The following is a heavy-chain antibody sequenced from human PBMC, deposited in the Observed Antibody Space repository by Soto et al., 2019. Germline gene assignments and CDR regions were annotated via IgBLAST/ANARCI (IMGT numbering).Heavy chain of an antibody. D-gene: IGHD2-21*02. Sequence: EVQLVESGGGLVQPGGSLRLSGAASGFTFSSYSMTWVRQAPGKGLEWVSSSSSSSSYIYYANSVKGRFTISRETAKNSLYLQQNSLRAEDTAVYYCARDRTATTYYYGMDVWGQGTTVTVSS. CDR3: ARDRTATTYYYGMDV. V-gene: IGHV3-21*01. J-gene: IGHJ6*02. CDR2: SSSSSSYI. CDR1: GFTFSSYS.